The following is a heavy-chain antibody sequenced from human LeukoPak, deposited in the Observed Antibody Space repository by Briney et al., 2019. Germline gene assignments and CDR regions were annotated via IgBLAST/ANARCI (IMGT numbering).Heavy chain of an antibody. CDR2: IRYDGSNK. CDR3: ARGGAVVNAFDI. J-gene: IGHJ3*02. CDR1: GFTFSSYG. Sequence: GGSLRLSCAASGFTFSSYGMYWVRQAPGRGLEWVAFIRYDGSNKYYADSVKGRFTISRDNSKNTLYLQMNSLRAEDTAVYYCARGGAVVNAFDIWGQGTMVTVSS. V-gene: IGHV3-30*02. D-gene: IGHD2-21*01.